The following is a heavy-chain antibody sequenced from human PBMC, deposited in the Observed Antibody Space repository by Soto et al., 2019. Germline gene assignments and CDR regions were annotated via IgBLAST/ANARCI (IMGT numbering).Heavy chain of an antibody. J-gene: IGHJ6*02. CDR1: GYSFTTYG. CDR2: ISAYNGNT. Sequence: QVQLVQSGGEVKKPGASVKVSCKTSGYSFTTYGISWVRQAPGQGLEWMGWISAYNGNTNYAQKLQDRVTTTTDTSTSIAYMEPMSLSSDDTAVYYWAREGPAPYYYYGMDVWGQGSTVTVSS. V-gene: IGHV1-18*01. CDR3: AREGPAPYYYYGMDV.